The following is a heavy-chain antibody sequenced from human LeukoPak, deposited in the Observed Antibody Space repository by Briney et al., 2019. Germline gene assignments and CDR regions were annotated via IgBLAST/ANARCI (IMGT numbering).Heavy chain of an antibody. V-gene: IGHV4-39*01. CDR3: ARRKAVAPRYAFDI. D-gene: IGHD6-19*01. Sequence: PSETLSLTCTVSGGSISSSSYYWGWIRQPPGKGLERIGSIYYSGSTYYNPSLKSRVTISVDTSKNQFSLKLSSVTAADTAVYYCARRKAVAPRYAFDIWGQGTMVTVSS. CDR2: IYYSGST. CDR1: GGSISSSSYY. J-gene: IGHJ3*02.